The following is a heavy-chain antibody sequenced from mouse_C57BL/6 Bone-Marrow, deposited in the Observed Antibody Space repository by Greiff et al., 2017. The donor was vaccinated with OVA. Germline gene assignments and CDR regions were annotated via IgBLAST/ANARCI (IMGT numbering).Heavy chain of an antibody. J-gene: IGHJ2*01. CDR1: GFTFSNYW. V-gene: IGHV6-3*01. Sequence: EVKLMESGGGLVQPGGSMKLSCVASGFTFSNYWMNWVRQSPEKGLEWVAQIRLKSDNYATHYAESVKGRFTISRDDSKRSVYLQMNNLRAEDTGMYYCTVLTGGFDYWGQGTTLTVSS. CDR2: IRLKSDNYAT. CDR3: TVLTGGFDY. D-gene: IGHD4-1*01.